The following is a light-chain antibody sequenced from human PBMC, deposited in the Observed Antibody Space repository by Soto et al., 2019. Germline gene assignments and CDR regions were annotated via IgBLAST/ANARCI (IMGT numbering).Light chain of an antibody. J-gene: IGKJ1*01. CDR1: QDIGNF. CDR3: QHYNSYSEA. V-gene: IGKV1-27*01. CDR2: AAS. Sequence: DIQMTPSPPSLSAFVGYRFSITCRASQDIGNFLAWYQQKPGKVPKLLIYAASTLQSGVPSRFSGSGSGTDFTLTISSLQPEDVATYYCQHYNSYSEAFGQGTKVDIK.